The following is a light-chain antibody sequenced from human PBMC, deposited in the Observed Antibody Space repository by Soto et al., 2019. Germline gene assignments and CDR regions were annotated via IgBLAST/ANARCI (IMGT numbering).Light chain of an antibody. CDR3: QSYDSSLSGSEV. V-gene: IGLV1-40*01. CDR2: GNG. J-gene: IGLJ1*01. CDR1: SSNIGAGHD. Sequence: VLTQPPSVSGAPGQRVTISCTGSSSNIGAGHDVHWYQQLPGTAPKLLIYGNGNRPSGVPDRFSGSKSGTSASLAITGLQAEDEADYYCQSYDSSLSGSEVFGTGTKLTVL.